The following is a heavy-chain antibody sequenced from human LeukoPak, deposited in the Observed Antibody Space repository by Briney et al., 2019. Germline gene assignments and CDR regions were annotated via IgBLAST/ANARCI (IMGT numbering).Heavy chain of an antibody. CDR3: AREPEDIVATEGDY. D-gene: IGHD5-12*01. Sequence: GGSLRLSCAASGFTFSSYEMNWVRQAPGKGLEWVSYISSSGSTIYYADSVKGRFTISRDNAKNSLYLQMNSLRAEDTAVYYCAREPEDIVATEGDYWGQGTLVTVSS. CDR1: GFTFSSYE. CDR2: ISSSGSTI. J-gene: IGHJ4*02. V-gene: IGHV3-48*03.